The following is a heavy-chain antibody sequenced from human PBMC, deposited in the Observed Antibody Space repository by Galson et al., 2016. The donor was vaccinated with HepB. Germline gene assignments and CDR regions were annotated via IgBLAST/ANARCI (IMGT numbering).Heavy chain of an antibody. J-gene: IGHJ5*02. CDR1: GFPFSAYG. CDR2: ISYDASSL. Sequence: SLRLSCAVSGFPFSAYGMSWVRQAPGKGLEWVSDISYDASSLHYADSVKGRFTVSRENSVHTLYLQMNSLIPEDTAVYYCVVSVYYRWGRGTLVTVSS. D-gene: IGHD3-22*01. V-gene: IGHV3-30*03. CDR3: VVSVYYR.